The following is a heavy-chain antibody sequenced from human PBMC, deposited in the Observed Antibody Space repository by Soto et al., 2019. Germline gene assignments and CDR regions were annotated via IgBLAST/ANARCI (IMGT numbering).Heavy chain of an antibody. CDR3: ARELEGGVFDI. D-gene: IGHD2-8*02. CDR2: LSYTGGT. Sequence: QVHLQESGPQLVKPSQPLSLTCTVSGGPVRDAFSYWTWIRQPPGKAPGWMGFLSYTGGTYYNPSPRNRPTFSVDASSNLLSLRLSSVTAADTAVYYCARELEGGVFDIWGRGTLVTVSS. CDR1: GGPVRDAFSY. V-gene: IGHV4-30-4*01. J-gene: IGHJ3*02.